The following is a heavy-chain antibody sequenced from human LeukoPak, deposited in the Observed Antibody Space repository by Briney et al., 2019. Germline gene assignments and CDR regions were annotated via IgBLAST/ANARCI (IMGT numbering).Heavy chain of an antibody. D-gene: IGHD2-2*01. Sequence: GGSLRLSCAASGFSLSGYWMSWVRQAPGKGLEWVSAISGSGGSTYYADSVKGRFTISRDNSKNTLYLQMNSLRAEDTAVYYCAKFGVVVGFDAFDIWGQGTMVTVSS. CDR1: GFSLSGYW. V-gene: IGHV3-23*01. CDR3: AKFGVVVGFDAFDI. CDR2: ISGSGGST. J-gene: IGHJ3*02.